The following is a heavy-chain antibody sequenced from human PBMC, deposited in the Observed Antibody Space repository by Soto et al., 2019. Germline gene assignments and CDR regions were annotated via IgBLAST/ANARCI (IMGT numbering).Heavy chain of an antibody. J-gene: IGHJ4*02. D-gene: IGHD6-6*01. CDR1: GYTFTSYY. CDR2: INPSVGRT. V-gene: IGHV1-46*01. CDR3: ARVSSSTGKNFDY. Sequence: ASVKVSCKASGYTFTSYYMHWVRQAPGQGLEWMGIINPSVGRTSYAQKFQGRVTMTGDTSTSTAYMELSSLRSEDTAVYYCARVSSSTGKNFDYWGQGTLVTVSS.